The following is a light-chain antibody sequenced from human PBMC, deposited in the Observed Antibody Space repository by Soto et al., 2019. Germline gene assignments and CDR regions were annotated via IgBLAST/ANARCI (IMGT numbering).Light chain of an antibody. CDR1: YSNIGSNF. Sequence: QSVLTQPPSASTTPGQTVTISCSGRYSNIGSNFVSWYQRLPGTAPKLLIYSINQRPSGVPYRFSGSKSGTSASLTISGLQSEDEADYFCSSWDDRLDGPVFGEGTKLTVL. J-gene: IGLJ3*02. CDR2: SIN. V-gene: IGLV1-44*01. CDR3: SSWDDRLDGPV.